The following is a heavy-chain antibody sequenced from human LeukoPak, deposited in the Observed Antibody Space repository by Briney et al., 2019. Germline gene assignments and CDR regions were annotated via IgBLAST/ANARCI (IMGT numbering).Heavy chain of an antibody. CDR3: ARVSGYYYDSSGQIDY. CDR1: GYTFTSYD. Sequence: ASVKVSCKASGYTFTSYDINWVRQATGQGREWMGWMNPNSGNTGYAQKFQGRVNMTRNTSISTAYMELSSLRSEDTAVYYCARVSGYYYDSSGQIDYWRQGTLVTVSS. V-gene: IGHV1-8*01. CDR2: MNPNSGNT. J-gene: IGHJ4*02. D-gene: IGHD3-22*01.